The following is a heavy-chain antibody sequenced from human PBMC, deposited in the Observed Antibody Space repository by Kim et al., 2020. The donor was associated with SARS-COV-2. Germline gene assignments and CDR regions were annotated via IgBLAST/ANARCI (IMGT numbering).Heavy chain of an antibody. D-gene: IGHD3-10*01. CDR1: GFTFNSYG. V-gene: IGHV3-30*18. CDR3: AKAKLARENYSGSGSSFGF. J-gene: IGHJ1*01. Sequence: GGSLRLSCVASGFTFNSYGMHWVRQAPGKGLEWVAVISYDGGNIQYADSVKGRFTISRDNIKNMVFLQMNSLRPEDTAMYYCAKAKLARENYSGSGSSFGFWGQGSIVTLL. CDR2: ISYDGGNI.